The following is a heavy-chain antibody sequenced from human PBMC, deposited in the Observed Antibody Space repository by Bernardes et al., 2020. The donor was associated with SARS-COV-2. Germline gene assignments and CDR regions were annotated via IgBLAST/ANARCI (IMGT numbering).Heavy chain of an antibody. V-gene: IGHV3-23*01. J-gene: IGHJ3*02. Sequence: GGSLSLSCAASGFTFSNYDMSWVRQAPGKGLEWVSSISGSGGTTYYAASVKGRFTISRDTSKNTLYVQMNRLRAEDTAVNYCAKKWRGTTPIWGQGTMVT. CDR2: ISGSGGTT. D-gene: IGHD4-17*01. CDR1: GFTFSNYD. CDR3: AKKWRGTTPI.